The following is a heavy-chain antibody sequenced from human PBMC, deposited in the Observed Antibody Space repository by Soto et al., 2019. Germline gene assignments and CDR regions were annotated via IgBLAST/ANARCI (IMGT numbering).Heavy chain of an antibody. CDR1: GGSISDDSY. CDR3: ARDEYQLLSSVSWFDS. V-gene: IGHV4-30-4*01. Sequence: SETLSLTCTVSGGSISDDSYWSWIRQTPGKGLEWVGYIYHTGNTYYNPSLRSRVSISVDKSKSQFSLKLISVTAADTAVYFCARDEYQLLSSVSWFDSWGQGTLVTVSS. CDR2: IYHTGNT. D-gene: IGHD2-2*01. J-gene: IGHJ5*01.